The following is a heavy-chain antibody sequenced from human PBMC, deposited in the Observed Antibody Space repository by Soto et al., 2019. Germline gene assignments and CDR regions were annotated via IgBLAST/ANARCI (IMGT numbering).Heavy chain of an antibody. CDR3: ARRDEYDTFDI. CDR2: ISVDNGNT. CDR1: GYSFSNYG. Sequence: ASVKVSCKASGYSFSNYGISWVRQAPGQGLEWMGWISVDNGNTKFAQKVQGRVTMAGDTSTSTVYMEMSSLRSEDTAVYYCARRDEYDTFDIWGQGTMVTVSS. D-gene: IGHD6-6*01. V-gene: IGHV1-18*01. J-gene: IGHJ3*02.